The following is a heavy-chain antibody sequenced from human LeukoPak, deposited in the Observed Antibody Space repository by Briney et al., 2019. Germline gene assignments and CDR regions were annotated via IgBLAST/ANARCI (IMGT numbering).Heavy chain of an antibody. CDR2: ISSSGSTI. CDR3: ARGPAPYDSSESVWFGP. CDR1: GFAFSDYY. Sequence: PGGSLRLSCAASGFAFSDYYMSWIRQAPGKGLEWVSYISSSGSTIYYADSVKGRFTISRDNAKNSLYLQMNSLRAEDTAVYYCARGPAPYDSSESVWFGPWGQGTLVTVSS. V-gene: IGHV3-11*01. J-gene: IGHJ5*02. D-gene: IGHD3-22*01.